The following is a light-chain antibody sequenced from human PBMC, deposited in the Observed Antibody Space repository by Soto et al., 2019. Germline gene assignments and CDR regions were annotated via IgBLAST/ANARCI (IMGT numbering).Light chain of an antibody. V-gene: IGKV1-27*01. J-gene: IGKJ1*01. Sequence: DIQMTQSPSSLSASVGDRVTITCRASQGIDNSLAWYQQKPGKGSKILIYAASSLQAGVPSRFSGSGSGTDFALTISSLQPEDVATYFWQKYNSAPGTFGQGTKVEIK. CDR1: QGIDNS. CDR3: QKYNSAPGT. CDR2: AAS.